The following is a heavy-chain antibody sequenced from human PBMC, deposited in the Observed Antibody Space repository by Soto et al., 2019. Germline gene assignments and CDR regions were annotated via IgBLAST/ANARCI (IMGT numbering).Heavy chain of an antibody. Sequence: GGSLRLSCAASGFTFSSYAMSWVRQAPGKGLEWVSSISGSSGTTYYADSVKGRFTISRDNAKNSLYLQMNSLRAEDTAVYYCARWTGTFYFDSWGQGTLVTVSS. D-gene: IGHD3-9*01. CDR2: ISGSSGTT. V-gene: IGHV3-48*01. CDR3: ARWTGTFYFDS. CDR1: GFTFSSYA. J-gene: IGHJ4*02.